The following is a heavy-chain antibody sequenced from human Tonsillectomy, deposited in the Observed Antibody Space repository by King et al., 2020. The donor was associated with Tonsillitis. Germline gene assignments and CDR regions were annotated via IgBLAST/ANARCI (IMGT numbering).Heavy chain of an antibody. CDR3: ARLDGGYCGGTRCYRYFDY. Sequence: VQLVESGAEVKKPGESLKISCKGSGYSFTNYWIGWVRQMPGKGLEWMGNIYPGDSDTTYSPSFQGQFTISPDKSISTAYLQWNSLKASGTAMYYCARLDGGYCGGTRCYRYFDYWGQGTLVTVSS. V-gene: IGHV5-51*01. CDR1: GYSFTNYW. D-gene: IGHD2-2*01. CDR2: IYPGDSDT. J-gene: IGHJ4*02.